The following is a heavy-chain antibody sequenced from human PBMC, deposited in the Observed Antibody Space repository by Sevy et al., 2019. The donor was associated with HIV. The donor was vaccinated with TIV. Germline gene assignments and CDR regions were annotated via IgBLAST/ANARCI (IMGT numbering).Heavy chain of an antibody. CDR2: IYYSGST. Sequence: SETLSLTCTVSGGSISSSSYYWGWIRQPPGKGLEWIGSIYYSGSTYYNPSLKGRVTISVDTSKNQFSLKLGSVTAADTAVYYCARLDSNRYYYYGMDVWGQGTTVTVSS. CDR1: GGSISSSSYY. CDR3: ARLDSNRYYYYGMDV. V-gene: IGHV4-39*01. D-gene: IGHD4-4*01. J-gene: IGHJ6*02.